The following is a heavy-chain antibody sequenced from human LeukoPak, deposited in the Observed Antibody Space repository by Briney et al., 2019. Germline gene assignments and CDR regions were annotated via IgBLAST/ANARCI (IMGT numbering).Heavy chain of an antibody. Sequence: GASVKVSCKASGYTFISYGVSWVRQAPGQGLEWMGWISAYNGNTNYAQKFQGRVTMTTDTSTSTAYMELRSLRSDDTAVYYCARYGVLKGLGVVMSTLLSFDYWGQGTLVTVSS. CDR3: ARYGVLKGLGVVMSTLLSFDY. J-gene: IGHJ4*02. CDR2: ISAYNGNT. CDR1: GYTFISYG. D-gene: IGHD3-3*01. V-gene: IGHV1-18*01.